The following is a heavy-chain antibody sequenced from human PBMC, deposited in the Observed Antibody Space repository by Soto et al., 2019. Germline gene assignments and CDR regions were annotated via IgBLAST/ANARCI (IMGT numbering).Heavy chain of an antibody. V-gene: IGHV1-18*01. J-gene: IGHJ6*02. D-gene: IGHD3-10*01. CDR2: ISPYNGNP. CDR1: DYTFDSYG. CDR3: ARNPSTSWPPLYGMDV. Sequence: QGHLVQSGAEVKKPGASVKVSCKASDYTFDSYGINWVRQDPGQGLEWMGWISPYNGNPKYAQKFQGRETMTTDTSTTTAYMELRSLRSDDTAVYYCARNPSTSWPPLYGMDVWCQGTTVTVSS.